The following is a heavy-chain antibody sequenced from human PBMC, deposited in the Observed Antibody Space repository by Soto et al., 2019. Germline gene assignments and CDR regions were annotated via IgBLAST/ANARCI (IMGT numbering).Heavy chain of an antibody. V-gene: IGHV3-30-3*01. Sequence: LRLSCAASGFTFSSYAMHWVRQAPGKGLEWVAVISYDGSNKYYADSVKGRFTISRDNSKNTLYLQMNSLRAEDTAVYYCARAITLLEWRYYYYGMDVWGQGTTVTVSS. CDR3: ARAITLLEWRYYYYGMDV. CDR1: GFTFSSYA. J-gene: IGHJ6*02. D-gene: IGHD3-3*01. CDR2: ISYDGSNK.